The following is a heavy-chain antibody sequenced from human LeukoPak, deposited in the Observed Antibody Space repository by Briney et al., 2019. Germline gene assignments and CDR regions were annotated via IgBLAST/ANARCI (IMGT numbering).Heavy chain of an antibody. V-gene: IGHV1-2*02. D-gene: IGHD3-16*02. CDR1: GYTFTGFY. Sequence: GASAKVSCEASGYTFTGFYIHWVRQAPGQGLEWMGWINPNSGGTNYAQKFQGRVTMTRDTSISTAYMELSSLRSDDTAVYYCARGDYVWGTYHYPFDYWGQGTLVTVSS. CDR2: INPNSGGT. J-gene: IGHJ4*02. CDR3: ARGDYVWGTYHYPFDY.